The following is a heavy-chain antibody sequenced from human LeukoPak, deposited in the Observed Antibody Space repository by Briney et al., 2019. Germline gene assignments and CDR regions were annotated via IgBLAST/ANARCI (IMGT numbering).Heavy chain of an antibody. Sequence: SETLSLTCTVSGGSISSYYWSWIRQPPGKGLEWIGYIYYSGSTNYNPSLKSRVTISVDTSKNQFSLKLSSVTAADTAVYYCASIVVVPAAIHNEYFQHWGQGTLVTVSS. CDR1: GGSISSYY. J-gene: IGHJ1*01. V-gene: IGHV4-59*08. CDR2: IYYSGST. D-gene: IGHD2-2*02. CDR3: ASIVVVPAAIHNEYFQH.